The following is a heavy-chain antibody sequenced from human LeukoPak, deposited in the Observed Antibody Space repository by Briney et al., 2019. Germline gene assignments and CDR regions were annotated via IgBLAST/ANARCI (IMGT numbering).Heavy chain of an antibody. J-gene: IGHJ3*02. CDR1: EFTFSDYW. D-gene: IGHD3-22*01. CDR2: IKQDGSEK. Sequence: GGSLRLSCAASEFTFSDYWMSWVRQAPGKGLEWVANIKQDGSEKYYVDSVKGRFTISRDNAKNSLYLQMNSLRAEDTAVYYCARDFGSSGSPGAFDIWGQGTMVTVSS. CDR3: ARDFGSSGSPGAFDI. V-gene: IGHV3-7*01.